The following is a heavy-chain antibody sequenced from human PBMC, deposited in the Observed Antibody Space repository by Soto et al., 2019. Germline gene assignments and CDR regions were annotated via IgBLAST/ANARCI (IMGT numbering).Heavy chain of an antibody. CDR2: IYYSGST. V-gene: IGHV4-59*01. Sequence: SETLSLTCTVSGGSISSYYWSWIRQPPGKGLEWIGYIYYSGSTNYNPSLKSRVTISVDTSKNQFSLKLSSVTAADTAVYYCARAPYCGGDCYYPEYFQHWGQGTLVTVS. D-gene: IGHD2-21*02. CDR3: ARAPYCGGDCYYPEYFQH. CDR1: GGSISSYY. J-gene: IGHJ1*01.